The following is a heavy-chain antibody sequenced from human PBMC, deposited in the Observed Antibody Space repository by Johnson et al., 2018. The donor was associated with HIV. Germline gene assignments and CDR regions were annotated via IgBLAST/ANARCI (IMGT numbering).Heavy chain of an antibody. D-gene: IGHD1-26*01. V-gene: IGHV3-11*04. CDR3: AKGMWGHDAFDI. CDR1: GFTFDDYD. Sequence: QVQLVESGGDMVRPGGSLRLSCVASGFTFDDYDMTWIRQAPGKGLEWVSYISPSGGTLFHAASVKGRFNISRDNAKNSLYLQMNSLRAEYTAVYSCAKGMWGHDAFDIWGQGTMVTVSS. CDR2: ISPSGGTL. J-gene: IGHJ3*02.